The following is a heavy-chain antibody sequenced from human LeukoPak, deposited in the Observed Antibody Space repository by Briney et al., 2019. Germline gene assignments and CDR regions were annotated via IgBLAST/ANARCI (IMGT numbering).Heavy chain of an antibody. CDR3: AREFADGRGFEY. J-gene: IGHJ4*02. Sequence: ASVKLSCTSSGYTFTVYYMHWVRQAPGQGLEWMGWINPNSCGTNYAQKFQGRVTMTRDTSIRTAYMELSRLRSDDTAVYYCAREFADGRGFEYWGQGTLVTVSS. CDR2: INPNSCGT. V-gene: IGHV1-2*02. CDR1: GYTFTVYY. D-gene: IGHD3-10*01.